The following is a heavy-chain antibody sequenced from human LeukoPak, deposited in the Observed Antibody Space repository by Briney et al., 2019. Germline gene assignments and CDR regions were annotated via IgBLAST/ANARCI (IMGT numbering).Heavy chain of an antibody. CDR2: IYHSGSA. Sequence: SETLSLTCAVSGYSISSGYYWGWIRQPPGKELEWIGSIYHSGSAYYNPSLKSRVTISVDTSKNQFSLKLSSVTAADTAVYYCARRAPYSSSSVDYWGQGTLVTVSS. V-gene: IGHV4-38-2*01. D-gene: IGHD6-6*01. J-gene: IGHJ4*02. CDR1: GYSISSGYY. CDR3: ARRAPYSSSSVDY.